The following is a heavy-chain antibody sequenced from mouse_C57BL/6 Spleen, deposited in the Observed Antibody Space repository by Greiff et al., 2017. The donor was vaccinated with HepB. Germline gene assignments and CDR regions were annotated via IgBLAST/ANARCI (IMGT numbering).Heavy chain of an antibody. CDR3: AREIYGNFYFDY. V-gene: IGHV5-4*01. Sequence: EVKLVESGGGLVKPGGSLKLSCAASGFTFSSYAMSWVRQTPEKRLEWVATISDGGSYTYYPDNVKGRFTISRDNAKNNLYLQMSHLKSEDTAMYYCAREIYGNFYFDYWGQGTTLTVSS. CDR2: ISDGGSYT. J-gene: IGHJ2*01. CDR1: GFTFSSYA. D-gene: IGHD2-1*01.